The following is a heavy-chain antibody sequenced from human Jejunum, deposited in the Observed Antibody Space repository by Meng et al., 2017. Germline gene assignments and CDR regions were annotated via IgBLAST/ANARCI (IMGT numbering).Heavy chain of an antibody. CDR2: IYWDDDE. Sequence: QSTLTESGHTSLNPTQTLTRTCTFPGFSRSTSGGGVGWIRQPPGKALAWLALIYWDDDERYSPSLKSRLTITKDTSKNQVVLTMTNMDPVDTATYYCAHRAYYGSGTVEYFQHWGQGTLVTVSS. CDR3: AHRAYYGSGTVEYFQH. V-gene: IGHV2-5*02. J-gene: IGHJ1*01. D-gene: IGHD3-10*01. CDR1: GFSRSTSGGG.